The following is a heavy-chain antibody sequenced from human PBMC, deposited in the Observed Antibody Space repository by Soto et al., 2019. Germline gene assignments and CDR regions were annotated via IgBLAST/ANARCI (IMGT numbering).Heavy chain of an antibody. J-gene: IGHJ4*02. D-gene: IGHD3-9*01. CDR1: GYTFTDYY. Sequence: EASVKVSCKASGYTFTDYYIHWVRQAPGQGLQWMGRVNPKSGGTTSAQKFQGRVTMTRDTSINTAYMELSSLRSDDTAIYYCARGYNDILTGYYGIGYWGQGTPVTVSS. CDR3: ARGYNDILTGYYGIGY. V-gene: IGHV1-2*02. CDR2: VNPKSGGT.